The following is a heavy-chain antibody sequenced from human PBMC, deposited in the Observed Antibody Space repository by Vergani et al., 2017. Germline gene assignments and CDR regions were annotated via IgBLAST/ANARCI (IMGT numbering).Heavy chain of an antibody. V-gene: IGHV5-10-1*03. CDR3: ARLGRFAELHFDP. Sequence: EVQLVQSGAEVKTPGESLRISCKGSGYSFTTYWISWVRQMPGKGLEWMGKIDPSDSYTNYSPSFQGQVTISADKSISTAYLQWSSLKASDTAMYYCARLGRFAELHFDPGGQGTLVTVSS. CDR2: IDPSDSYT. D-gene: IGHD5-24*01. CDR1: GYSFTTYW. J-gene: IGHJ5*02.